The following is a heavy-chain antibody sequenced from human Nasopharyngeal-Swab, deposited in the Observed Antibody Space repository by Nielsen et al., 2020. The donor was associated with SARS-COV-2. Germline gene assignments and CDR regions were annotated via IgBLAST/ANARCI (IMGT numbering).Heavy chain of an antibody. D-gene: IGHD3-9*01. CDR3: ARVEAYYDILTGGET. V-gene: IGHV1-18*01. Sequence: ASVKVSCKASGYTFTTCGISWVRQAPGQGLEWMGWISAYNGNTNYAQKLQGRVTMTTDTSTSTAYMELRSLRSDDTAVYYCARVEAYYDILTGGETWGQGTLVTVSS. CDR1: GYTFTTCG. CDR2: ISAYNGNT. J-gene: IGHJ5*02.